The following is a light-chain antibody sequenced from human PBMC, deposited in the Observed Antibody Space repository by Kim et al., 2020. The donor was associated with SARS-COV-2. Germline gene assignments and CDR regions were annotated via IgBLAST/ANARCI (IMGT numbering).Light chain of an antibody. CDR3: QRCNTAPHT. CDR1: QGIASC. Sequence: SASVGDRVPITCRASQGIASCLAWYQQKPGKAPQLLIYAASALQSGVPSRFSGSGSGTDFTLTISSLQPEDVATYYCQRCNTAPHTFGQGTKLEI. CDR2: AAS. J-gene: IGKJ2*01. V-gene: IGKV1-27*01.